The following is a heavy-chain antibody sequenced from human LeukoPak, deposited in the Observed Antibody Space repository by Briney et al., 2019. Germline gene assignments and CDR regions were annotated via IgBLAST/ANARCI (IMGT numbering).Heavy chain of an antibody. J-gene: IGHJ4*02. Sequence: GGSLRLSCEVSGFTFSAHGMAWVRQAPGKGLEWVSAISGSGGSTYYADSVKGRFTISRDNSKNTLYLQMNSLRAEDTAVYYCAKDRSSGSYYSYWGQGTLVTVSS. CDR1: GFTFSAHG. D-gene: IGHD1-26*01. V-gene: IGHV3-23*01. CDR2: ISGSGGST. CDR3: AKDRSSGSYYSY.